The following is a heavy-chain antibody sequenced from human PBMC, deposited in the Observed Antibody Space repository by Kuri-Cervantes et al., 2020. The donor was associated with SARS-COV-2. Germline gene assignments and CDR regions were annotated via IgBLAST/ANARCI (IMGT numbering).Heavy chain of an antibody. Sequence: SETLSLTCAVSGGSISSSNWWSWVRQPPGKGLEWIGEINHSGSTNYNPSLKSRVTISVDTSKNQFSLKLSSVTAADTAVYYCARWVQEQPFDLWGRGTLVTVSS. D-gene: IGHD1/OR15-1a*01. J-gene: IGHJ2*01. CDR3: ARWVQEQPFDL. V-gene: IGHV4-4*02. CDR1: GGSISSSNW. CDR2: INHSGST.